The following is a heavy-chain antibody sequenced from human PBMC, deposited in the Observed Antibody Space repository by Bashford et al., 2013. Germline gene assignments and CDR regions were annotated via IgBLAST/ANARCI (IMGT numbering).Heavy chain of an antibody. J-gene: IGHJ6*02. CDR1: GDSISTSTYY. Sequence: SETLSLTCTVSGDSISTSTYYWGWIRQHPGKGLEWLGYIYYSGSTHYNPSLKSRITMSVDTSKNQFSLKLSSVTAADTAVYYCARDREAYNDFYYYGMDVWGLGTTVTVSS. CDR2: IYYSGST. CDR3: ARDREAYNDFYYYGMDV. D-gene: IGHD5-24*01. V-gene: IGHV4-31*03.